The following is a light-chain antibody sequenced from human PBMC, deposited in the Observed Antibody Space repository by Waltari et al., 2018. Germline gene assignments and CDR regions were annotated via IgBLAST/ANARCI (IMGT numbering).Light chain of an antibody. CDR3: CSYSTSGSWM. Sequence: QSALTQPASVSGSPGQSITIPCTGTSSNIGDYNLVSWFQHHPGKVPELVLYYVTKRPSGISDRFSRSKSGNTASLTISALQADDEADYYCCSYSTSGSWMFGGGTKVTVL. J-gene: IGLJ3*02. V-gene: IGLV2-23*02. CDR2: YVT. CDR1: SSNIGDYNL.